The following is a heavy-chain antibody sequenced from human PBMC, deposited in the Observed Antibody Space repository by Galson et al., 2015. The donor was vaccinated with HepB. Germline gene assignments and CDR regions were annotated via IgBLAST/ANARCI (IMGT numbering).Heavy chain of an antibody. CDR1: GFTFSSYS. Sequence: SLRLSCAASGFTFSSYSMNWVRQAPGKGLEWVSYISSSSSTIYYADSVKGRFTISRDNAKNSLYLQMNSLRAEDTAVYYCAREGRRDSSSWYGGGYYYGMDVWGQGTTVTVSS. J-gene: IGHJ6*02. D-gene: IGHD6-13*01. CDR2: ISSSSSTI. V-gene: IGHV3-48*01. CDR3: AREGRRDSSSWYGGGYYYGMDV.